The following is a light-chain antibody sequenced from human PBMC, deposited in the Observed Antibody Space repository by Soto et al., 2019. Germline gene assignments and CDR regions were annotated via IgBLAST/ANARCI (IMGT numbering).Light chain of an antibody. CDR1: QSISSY. CDR3: QQSYSTPR. V-gene: IGKV1-39*01. Sequence: DIQMTQSPSSLSASVGDRVTITCRASQSISSYLNWYQQKPGKAPKLLIYAASSLQSGVPSRFSGSGSGTDFTLTINSLQPEDFATYYCQQSYSTPRFGQGTRLEIK. CDR2: AAS. J-gene: IGKJ5*01.